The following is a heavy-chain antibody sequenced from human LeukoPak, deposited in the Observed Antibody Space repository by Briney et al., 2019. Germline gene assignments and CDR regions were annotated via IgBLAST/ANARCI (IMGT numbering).Heavy chain of an antibody. J-gene: IGHJ4*02. V-gene: IGHV3-74*01. D-gene: IGHD6-19*01. CDR1: GFTFSSYW. CDR3: AKEPYSGWSHNYFDY. Sequence: GGSLRLSCAASGFTFSSYWMHWVRQAPGXGLVWVSRINSDGSSTSYADSVKGRFTISRDNAKNTLYLQMNSLRAEDTAVYYCAKEPYSGWSHNYFDYWGQGTLVTVSS. CDR2: INSDGSST.